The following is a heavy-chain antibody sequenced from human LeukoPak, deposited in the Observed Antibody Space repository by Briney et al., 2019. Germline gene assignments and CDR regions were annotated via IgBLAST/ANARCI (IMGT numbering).Heavy chain of an antibody. CDR3: ATATYYYDSSGYYYDVSPFDY. J-gene: IGHJ4*02. CDR2: FDPEDGET. V-gene: IGHV1-24*01. CDR1: GYTLTELS. Sequence: ASVKVSCKVSGYTLTELSMHWVRQAPGKGLEWMGGFDPEDGETIYAQKFQGRVTMTEDTSTDTAYMELSSLRSEDTAVCYCATATYYYDSSGYYYDVSPFDYWGQGTLVTVSS. D-gene: IGHD3-22*01.